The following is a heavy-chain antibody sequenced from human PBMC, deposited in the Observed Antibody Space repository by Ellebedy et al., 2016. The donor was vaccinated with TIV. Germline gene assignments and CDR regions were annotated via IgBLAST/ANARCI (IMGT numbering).Heavy chain of an antibody. J-gene: IGHJ4*02. V-gene: IGHV3-11*01. CDR2: ISSSGSTI. CDR1: GGSISSGGSY. D-gene: IGHD5-12*01. Sequence: LSLTCTVSGGSISSGGSYWSWIRQAPGKGLEWVSYISSSGSTIYYADSLKGRFTISRDNAKNSLYLQTNSLRAEDTAVYYCATILGLTGQDPITDYFDYWGQGTLVTVSS. CDR3: ATILGLTGQDPITDYFDY.